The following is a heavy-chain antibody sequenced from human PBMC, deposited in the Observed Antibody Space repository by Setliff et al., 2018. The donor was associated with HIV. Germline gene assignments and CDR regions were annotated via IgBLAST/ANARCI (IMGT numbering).Heavy chain of an antibody. CDR2: IYTSGST. V-gene: IGHV4-61*02. J-gene: IGHJ6*03. Sequence: ASETLSLTCTVSGGSISSGSYYWSWIRQPAGKGLEWIGRIYTSGSTNYNPSLKSRVTISVDTSKNQFSLKLRSVTAADTAVYYCARETYYYDNPQYYYYYVDVWGKGTTVTVSS. CDR1: GGSISSGSYY. D-gene: IGHD3-22*01. CDR3: ARETYYYDNPQYYYYYVDV.